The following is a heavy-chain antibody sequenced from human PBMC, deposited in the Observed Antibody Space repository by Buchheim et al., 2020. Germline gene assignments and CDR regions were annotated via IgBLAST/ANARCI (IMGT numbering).Heavy chain of an antibody. Sequence: EVQLVESGGGLVQPGGSLRLSCAASGFTFRSYWMSWVRQAPGKGLEWVANIKQDGSEKYYVDSVEGRFTISRDNAKNSLYLQMNSLRAEDTAVYFCASLSYYYDSSGYRHFHYWGQGTL. D-gene: IGHD3-22*01. CDR1: GFTFRSYW. CDR3: ASLSYYYDSSGYRHFHY. J-gene: IGHJ1*01. V-gene: IGHV3-7*01. CDR2: IKQDGSEK.